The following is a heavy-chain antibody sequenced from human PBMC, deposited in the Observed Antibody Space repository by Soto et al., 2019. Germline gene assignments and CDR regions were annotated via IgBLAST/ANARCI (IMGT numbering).Heavy chain of an antibody. CDR2: IDRDDDK. V-gene: IGHV2-70*11. J-gene: IGHJ6*03. Sequence: SGPTLVNPTQTLTLTCTFSGFSLSTSGMCESWIRQPPGKALEWLARIDRDDDKYYSTSLKTRLTISKDTSKNKVVLTMTNMDPVDTATYYCARTEVAAAGTDYYYMDVWGKGTTVTVSS. CDR3: ARTEVAAAGTDYYYMDV. CDR1: GFSLSTSGMC. D-gene: IGHD6-13*01.